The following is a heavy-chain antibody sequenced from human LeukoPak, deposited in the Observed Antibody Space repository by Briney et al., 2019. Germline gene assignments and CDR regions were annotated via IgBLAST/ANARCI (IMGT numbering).Heavy chain of an antibody. D-gene: IGHD2-2*02. J-gene: IGHJ5*02. V-gene: IGHV4-39*01. CDR3: ARHNTYGYCSSTSCYTRWFDP. CDR1: GGSISSSSYY. CDR2: IYYSGST. Sequence: SETLSLTCTVSGGSISSSSYYWGWIRQPPGKGLEWIGSIYYSGSTYYNPSLKSRVTISVDTSKNQFSLKLSSVTAADTAVYYCARHNTYGYCSSTSCYTRWFDPWGQEPWSPSPQ.